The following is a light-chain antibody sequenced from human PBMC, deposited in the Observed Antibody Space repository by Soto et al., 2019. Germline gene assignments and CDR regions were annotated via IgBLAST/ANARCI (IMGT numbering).Light chain of an antibody. CDR2: GAS. CDR1: QSVSSN. J-gene: IGKJ2*01. Sequence: EIVMTQSPATLSVSPGERATLSCRASQSVSSNLAWYQQKPGQAPRLLIYGASTRATGIPARFSGSGSGTEFNITISSLQYADFAVYYCQQYNNWPRTFGQGTKLEIK. CDR3: QQYNNWPRT. V-gene: IGKV3-15*01.